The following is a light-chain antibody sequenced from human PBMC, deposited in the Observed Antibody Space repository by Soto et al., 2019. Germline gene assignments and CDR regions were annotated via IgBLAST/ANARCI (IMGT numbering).Light chain of an antibody. Sequence: EIVLTQSPGTLSFSPGERATLRCGPCQSLSNNIYLAWYQQKPGQAPRLLIYDASNRATGIPARFSGSGSGTDFTLTISSLEPEDFAVYYCQQRSNWPLVTFGQGTRLEIK. CDR3: QQRSNWPLVT. J-gene: IGKJ5*01. CDR2: DAS. V-gene: IGKV3-11*01. CDR1: QSLSNNIY.